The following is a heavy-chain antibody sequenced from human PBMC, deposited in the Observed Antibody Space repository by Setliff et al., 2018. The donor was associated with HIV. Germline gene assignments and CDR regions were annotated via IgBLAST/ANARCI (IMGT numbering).Heavy chain of an antibody. CDR2: IYYSGST. D-gene: IGHD2-2*01. V-gene: IGHV4-59*08. CDR3: ARHVVALGIVVLPAGALDF. Sequence: SETLSLTCTVSGGSISTYYWTWIRQPPGKGLEWIGYIYYSGSTNYNPPLKSRVTISVDTSKNQFSLRLTSVTAADTAIYYCARHVVALGIVVLPAGALDFWGPGTLVTVSS. J-gene: IGHJ4*02. CDR1: GGSISTYY.